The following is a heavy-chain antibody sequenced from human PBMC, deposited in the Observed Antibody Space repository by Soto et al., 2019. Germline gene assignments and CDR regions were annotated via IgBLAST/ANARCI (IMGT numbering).Heavy chain of an antibody. CDR1: GGSISSSSYY. CDR3: ARDLQGIDY. V-gene: IGHV4-39*02. J-gene: IGHJ4*02. CDR2: IYYSGST. Sequence: SETLSLTCTVSGGSISSSSYYWGWIRQPPGKGLEWIGSIYYSGSTYYNPSLKSRVTISVDTSKNQFSLKLSSVTAADTAVYYCARDLQGIDYWGQGTLVTVSS. D-gene: IGHD1-1*01.